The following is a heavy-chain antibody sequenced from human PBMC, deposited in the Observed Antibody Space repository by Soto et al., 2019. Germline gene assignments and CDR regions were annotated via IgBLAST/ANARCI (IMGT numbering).Heavy chain of an antibody. V-gene: IGHV3-30*18. Sequence: QVQLVESGGGVVQPGRSLRLSCTVSGFTFSSYGMHWVRQAPGKGLEWVAVNSYDGSKKYYADSVKGRFTISRDSSKNTLYVQMNNLRAEDTAVYYCAKGGGSYYDGMDVWGRGTTVTVSS. D-gene: IGHD1-26*01. CDR1: GFTFSSYG. J-gene: IGHJ6*02. CDR2: NSYDGSKK. CDR3: AKGGGSYYDGMDV.